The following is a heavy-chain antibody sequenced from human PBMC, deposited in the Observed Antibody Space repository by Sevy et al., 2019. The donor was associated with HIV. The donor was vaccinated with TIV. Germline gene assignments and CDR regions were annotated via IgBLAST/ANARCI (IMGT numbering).Heavy chain of an antibody. CDR2: ISSSSSTI. CDR3: ARAGAGSYSAAGFDY. D-gene: IGHD1-26*01. V-gene: IGHV3-48*01. CDR1: GFTFSSYS. J-gene: IGHJ4*02. Sequence: GGSLRLSCAASGFTFSSYSMNWVRQAPGKGLEWVSYISSSSSTIYYADSVKGRFTISRDNAKNSLYLQMNSLRAEDTAVYYCARAGAGSYSAAGFDYWGQGTLVTVSS.